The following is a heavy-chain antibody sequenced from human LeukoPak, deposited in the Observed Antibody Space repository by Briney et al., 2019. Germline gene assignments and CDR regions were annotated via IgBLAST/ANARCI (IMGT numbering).Heavy chain of an antibody. J-gene: IGHJ3*02. V-gene: IGHV1-2*02. CDR3: ARDLGHGSGSYYFAFDI. Sequence: ASVKVSCKASGYTFTGYYMHWVRQAPGQGLEWMGWINPNSGGTNYAQKFQGRGTMTRDTSISTAYMELSRLRSDDTAVYYCARDLGHGSGSYYFAFDIWGQGTMVTVSS. D-gene: IGHD3-10*01. CDR1: GYTFTGYY. CDR2: INPNSGGT.